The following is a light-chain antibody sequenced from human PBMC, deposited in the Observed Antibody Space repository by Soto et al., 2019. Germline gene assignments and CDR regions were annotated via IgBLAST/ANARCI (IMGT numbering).Light chain of an antibody. CDR2: DAS. V-gene: IGKV3-11*01. Sequence: EIVLTQSPATLSLSPGERATLSCRASQSVSSYLAWYQHKPGQAPRVLIYDASNRATGIPARFSGSGSGTDFTLTISSIEPEDFAVYYCQQRSTWPMYTFGQGTKLEMK. J-gene: IGKJ2*01. CDR1: QSVSSY. CDR3: QQRSTWPMYT.